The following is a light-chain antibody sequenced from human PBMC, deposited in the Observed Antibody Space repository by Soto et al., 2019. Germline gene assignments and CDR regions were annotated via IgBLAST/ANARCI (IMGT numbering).Light chain of an antibody. Sequence: SYELTQPPSVSVSPGQTASITCSGDKLGDKYACWYQQKPGQSPVLVIYQDSKRPSGIPERFSGSNSGNTATLTISGTQAMDEADYYCQAWDSSQGVFGGETKLTVL. J-gene: IGLJ2*01. CDR2: QDS. CDR1: KLGDKY. CDR3: QAWDSSQGV. V-gene: IGLV3-1*01.